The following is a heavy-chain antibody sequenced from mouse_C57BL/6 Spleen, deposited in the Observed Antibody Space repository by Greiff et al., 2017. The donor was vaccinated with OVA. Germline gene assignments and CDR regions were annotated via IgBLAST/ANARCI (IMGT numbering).Heavy chain of an antibody. J-gene: IGHJ2*01. CDR2: INPNNGGT. CDR1: GYTFTDYN. V-gene: IGHV1-18*01. CDR3: ARGMMVTRYFDY. Sequence: EVKLQESGPELVKPGASVKIPCKASGYTFTDYNMDWVKQSHGKSLEWIGDINPNNGGTIYNQKFKGKATLTVDKSSSTAYMELRSLTSEDTAVDYCARGMMVTRYFDYWGQGTTLTVSS. D-gene: IGHD2-3*01.